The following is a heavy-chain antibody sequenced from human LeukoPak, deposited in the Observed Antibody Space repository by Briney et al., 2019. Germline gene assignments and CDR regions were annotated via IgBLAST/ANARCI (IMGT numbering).Heavy chain of an antibody. Sequence: PGRSLRLSCAASGFTFSSHAMHWVRQAPGKGLKWAAVISYDGSNKYYADSVKGRFTISRDNSKNTLYLQMNSLRPEDTAVFYCARDSQDGNNTLGVDYWGQGTLVAVSS. CDR3: ARDSQDGNNTLGVDY. D-gene: IGHD5-24*01. CDR2: ISYDGSNK. CDR1: GFTFSSHA. V-gene: IGHV3-30*04. J-gene: IGHJ4*02.